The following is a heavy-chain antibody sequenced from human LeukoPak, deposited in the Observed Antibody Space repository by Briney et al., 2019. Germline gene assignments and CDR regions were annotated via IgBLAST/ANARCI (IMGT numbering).Heavy chain of an antibody. CDR1: GFTFDDYA. D-gene: IGHD3-10*01. CDR2: ISWDGGST. CDR3: ARPYYYSSGSLPY. V-gene: IGHV3-43D*03. J-gene: IGHJ4*02. Sequence: GGSLRLSCAASGFTFDDYAMHWVRQAPGKGLEWVSLISWDGGSTYYADSVKGRFTISGDNAKNSLYLQMNSLRAEDTAVYYCARPYYYSSGSLPYWGQGTLVTVSS.